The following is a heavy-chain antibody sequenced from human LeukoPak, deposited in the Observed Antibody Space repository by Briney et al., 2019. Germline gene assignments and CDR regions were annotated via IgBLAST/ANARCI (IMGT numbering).Heavy chain of an antibody. CDR3: TSDLRLGR. CDR2: TRNKANSYTT. J-gene: IGHJ4*02. Sequence: GGSLRLSCAASGFTFSDHYMDWVRQAPGKGLEWVGRTRNKANSYTTEYAASVKGRFTISRDDSKNSLYLQMNSLKTEDTAVYYCTSDLRLGRGGQGTLVTVSS. V-gene: IGHV3-72*01. D-gene: IGHD3-16*01. CDR1: GFTFSDHY.